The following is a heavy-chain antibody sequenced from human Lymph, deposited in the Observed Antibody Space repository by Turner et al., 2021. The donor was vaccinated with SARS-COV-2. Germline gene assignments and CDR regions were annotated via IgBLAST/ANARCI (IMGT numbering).Heavy chain of an antibody. D-gene: IGHD3-10*01. CDR3: AKDGGGYFDY. J-gene: IGHJ4*02. V-gene: IGHV3-30*18. CDR1: GFTFSSYG. Sequence: QVQLVESGGGVVQPGRSLRLPCAAFGFTFSSYGMHWVRQAAGKGLEWVAVISYDGSNKYYADSVKGRFTISRDNSKNTLYLQMNSLRAEDTAVYYCAKDGGGYFDYWGQGTLVTVSS. CDR2: ISYDGSNK.